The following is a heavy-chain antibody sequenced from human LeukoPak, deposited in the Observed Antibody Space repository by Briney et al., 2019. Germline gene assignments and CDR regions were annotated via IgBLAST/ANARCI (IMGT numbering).Heavy chain of an antibody. V-gene: IGHV3-7*01. D-gene: IGHD6-19*01. CDR3: ARDRIAVAV. CDR2: IKQDGSEK. Sequence: GGSLRLSCAASGFTFSSYSMNWVRQAPGKGLEWVANIKQDGSEKYYVDSVKGRFTISRDNAKNSLYLQMNSLRAEDTAVYYCARDRIAVAVWGQGTLVTVSS. CDR1: GFTFSSYS. J-gene: IGHJ4*02.